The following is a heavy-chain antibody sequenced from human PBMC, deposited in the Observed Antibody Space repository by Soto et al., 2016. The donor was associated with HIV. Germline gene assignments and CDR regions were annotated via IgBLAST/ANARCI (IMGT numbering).Heavy chain of an antibody. D-gene: IGHD3-10*01. CDR1: GYTFTAYY. V-gene: IGHV1-2*02. CDR3: ARGAYYGSGSRLFDP. Sequence: QVQLVQSGAEVKKPGASVKVSCKASGYTFTAYYMHWVRQAPGQGLEWMGWINPKSGVTNYPQKFQGRVTMTRDTSISTAYMELSRLRSDDTAVYYCARGAYYGSGSRLFDPWGQGTLVTVSS. CDR2: INPKSGVT. J-gene: IGHJ5*02.